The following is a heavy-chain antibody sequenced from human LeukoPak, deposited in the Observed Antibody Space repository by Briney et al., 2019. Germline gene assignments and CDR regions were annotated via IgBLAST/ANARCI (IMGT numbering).Heavy chain of an antibody. V-gene: IGHV1-69*04. CDR1: GGTFSSYA. Sequence: SVKVSCKASGGTFSSYAISWVRQAPGQGLEWMGRIIPILGIANYAQKFQGRVTITADKSTSTAYMELSSLRSEDTAVYYCARSSMIVVVSYFDYWGQGTLVNVSS. CDR2: IIPILGIA. CDR3: ARSSMIVVVSYFDY. D-gene: IGHD3-22*01. J-gene: IGHJ4*02.